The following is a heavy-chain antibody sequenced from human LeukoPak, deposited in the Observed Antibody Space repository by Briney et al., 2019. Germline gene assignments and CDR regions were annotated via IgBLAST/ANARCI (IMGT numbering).Heavy chain of an antibody. D-gene: IGHD1-26*01. CDR1: GFTFNTYW. J-gene: IGHJ4*02. CDR3: ARVAGGSQPYYFDY. V-gene: IGHV3-74*01. CDR2: LNSDGNNT. Sequence: GGSLRLSCAASGFTFNTYWMHWVRQAPGKGLVWVSRLNSDGNNTAYADSVKGQFTISRDNAKNTLHLQMNSLRAEDTAVYYCARVAGGSQPYYFDYWGQGTLVTVSS.